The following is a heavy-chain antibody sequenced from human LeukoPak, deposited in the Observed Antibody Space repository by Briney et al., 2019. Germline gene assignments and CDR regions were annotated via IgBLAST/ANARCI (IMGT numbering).Heavy chain of an antibody. CDR3: ARDADTYYYYYGMDV. J-gene: IGHJ6*02. D-gene: IGHD5-18*01. CDR1: GFTFSSYG. CDR2: IWYDGSNK. V-gene: IGHV3-33*01. Sequence: GGSLRLSCAASGFTFSSYGMHWVRQAPGKGLEWVAVIWYDGSNKYYADSVKGRFTISRDNSKNTLYLQMNSLRAEDTAVYYCARDADTYYYYYGMDVWGQGTTVTVSS.